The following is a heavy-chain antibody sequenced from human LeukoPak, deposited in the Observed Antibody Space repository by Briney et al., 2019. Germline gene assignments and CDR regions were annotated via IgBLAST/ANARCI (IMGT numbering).Heavy chain of an antibody. J-gene: IGHJ4*02. CDR1: GGSISSDDYY. V-gene: IGHV4-30-4*08. Sequence: SETLSLTCTVSGGSISSDDYYWSWIRQPPGKGLEWIGYIYYSGSTYYNPSLKSRVTISVDTSKNQFSLKLSSVTAADTAVYYCASCSTSCPGGFDYWGQGTLVTVSS. D-gene: IGHD2-2*01. CDR3: ASCSTSCPGGFDY. CDR2: IYYSGST.